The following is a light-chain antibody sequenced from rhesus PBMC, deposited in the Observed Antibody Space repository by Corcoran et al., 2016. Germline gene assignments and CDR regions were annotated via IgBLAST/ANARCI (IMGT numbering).Light chain of an antibody. Sequence: QAALTQPRSVSGSPGQSVTISCTGTRSDIGGSKYVSWYQQHPGTAPKLMIYEVSKRPSGVSERFSGSKSGNTASLTISGLKAEDEVDYYCCSFAGSNTFLFGAGTRLTVL. V-gene: IGLV2-32*02. J-gene: IGLJ1*01. CDR2: EVS. CDR1: RSDIGGSKY. CDR3: CSFAGSNTFL.